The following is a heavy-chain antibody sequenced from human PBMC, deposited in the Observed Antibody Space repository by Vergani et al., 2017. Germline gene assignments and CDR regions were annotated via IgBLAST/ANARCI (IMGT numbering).Heavy chain of an antibody. V-gene: IGHV4-31*03. Sequence: QVQLQESGPGLVKPSQTLSLTCTVSGGSISSGGYYWSWIRQHPGKGLEWFGYIYYSGSTYYNPSLKSRVTISVDTSKNQFSLKLSSVTAADTAVYYCARGPVAATALAMDVWGQGTTVTVSS. CDR1: GGSISSGGYY. D-gene: IGHD2-15*01. J-gene: IGHJ6*02. CDR2: IYYSGST. CDR3: ARGPVAATALAMDV.